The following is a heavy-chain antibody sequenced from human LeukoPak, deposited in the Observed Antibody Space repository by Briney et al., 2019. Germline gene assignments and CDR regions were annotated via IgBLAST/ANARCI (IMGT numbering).Heavy chain of an antibody. CDR2: ISSSSSTI. D-gene: IGHD2-2*02. V-gene: IGHV3-48*02. CDR1: GFTFSSYS. Sequence: GGSLRLSCAASGFTFSSYSMNWVRQAPGKGLEWVSYISSSSSTIYYADSVKGRFTISRDNAKNSLYLQMNSLRDEDTAVYYCARDSVVVPAAIQWGYYYYGMDVWGQGTTVTVSS. J-gene: IGHJ6*02. CDR3: ARDSVVVPAAIQWGYYYYGMDV.